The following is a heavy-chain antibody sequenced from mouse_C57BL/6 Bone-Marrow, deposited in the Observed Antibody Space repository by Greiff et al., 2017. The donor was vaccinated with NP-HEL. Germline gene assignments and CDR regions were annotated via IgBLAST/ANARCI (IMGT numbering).Heavy chain of an antibody. D-gene: IGHD2-3*01. J-gene: IGHJ2*01. CDR3: ARQDDGYY. V-gene: IGHV1-81*01. CDR2: IYPRSGNT. CDR1: GYTFTSYG. Sequence: VKVVESGAELARPGASVKLSCKASGYTFTSYGISWVKQRTGQGLEWIGEIYPRSGNTYYNEKFKGKATLTADKSSSTAYMELRSLTSEDSAVYFCARQDDGYYWGQGTTLTVSS.